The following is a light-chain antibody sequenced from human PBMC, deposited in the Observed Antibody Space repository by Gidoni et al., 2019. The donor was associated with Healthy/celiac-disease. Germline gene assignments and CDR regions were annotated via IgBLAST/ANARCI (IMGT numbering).Light chain of an antibody. CDR1: QSVSSY. V-gene: IGKV3-11*01. J-gene: IGKJ4*01. CDR2: DAS. Sequence: IVLTQSPATLSLSPGERATLSCRASQSVSSYLDWYQQKPGQAPMLLIYDASNMATGIPARFSGSGSGTDFTLTISSLEPEDFAVYYCQQRSNWLLTFGGGTKVEIK. CDR3: QQRSNWLLT.